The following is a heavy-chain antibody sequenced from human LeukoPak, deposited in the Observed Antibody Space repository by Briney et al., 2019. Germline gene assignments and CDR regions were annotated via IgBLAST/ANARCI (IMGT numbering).Heavy chain of an antibody. CDR2: INKDGSDK. D-gene: IGHD4-23*01. CDR1: GFTFNMYW. J-gene: IGHJ4*02. V-gene: IGHV3-7*01. CDR3: ARDAGYGGNSDY. Sequence: GGSLRLSCAASGFTFNMYWMTWVRQAPGKGLESVAYINKDGSDKYYVDSVKGRFTVSRDNAKNPLYLQMNSPRAEDTAVYYCARDAGYGGNSDYWGQGTLVTVSS.